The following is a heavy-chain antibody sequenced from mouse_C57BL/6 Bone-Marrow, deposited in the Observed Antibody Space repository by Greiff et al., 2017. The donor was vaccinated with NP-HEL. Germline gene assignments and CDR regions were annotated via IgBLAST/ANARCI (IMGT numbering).Heavy chain of an antibody. J-gene: IGHJ2*01. Sequence: DVMLVESGGGLVQPGGSMKLSCVASGFTFSNYWMNWVRQSPEKGLEWVAQIRLKSDNYATHYAESVKGRFTISRDDSKSSVYLQMNNLRAEDTGIYYCTQTAQATKFPYFDYWGQGTTLTVSS. CDR1: GFTFSNYW. V-gene: IGHV6-3*01. D-gene: IGHD3-2*02. CDR3: TQTAQATKFPYFDY. CDR2: IRLKSDNYAT.